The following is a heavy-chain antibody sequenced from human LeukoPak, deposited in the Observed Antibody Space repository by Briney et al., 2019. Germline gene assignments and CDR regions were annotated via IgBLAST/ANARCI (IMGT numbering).Heavy chain of an antibody. V-gene: IGHV4-30-2*01. D-gene: IGHD4-23*01. Sequence: KASETLSLTCTVSGGSMSSGGHHWTWIRQHPGGGLEWIGYIYHSGSTYYNPSLKSRVTISVDRSKNQFSLKLSSVTAADTAVYYCARETVGFDYWGQGTLVTVSS. CDR1: GGSMSSGGHH. J-gene: IGHJ4*02. CDR2: IYHSGST. CDR3: ARETVGFDY.